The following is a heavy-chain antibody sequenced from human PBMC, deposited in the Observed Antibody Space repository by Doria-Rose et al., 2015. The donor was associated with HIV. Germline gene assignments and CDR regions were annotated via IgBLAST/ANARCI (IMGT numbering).Heavy chain of an antibody. Sequence: QVQLQESGQGLVRPSQTLSLTCTVSGDSISSGDSFWSWIRQPPGKGPEWIGYISSNGTTYYYPSLGGRLTISLDASKNQFSLNLNSVTAADTAVYYCARARNYGFPHFFDFWGQGTLVTVSS. CDR2: ISSNGTT. CDR3: ARARNYGFPHFFDF. V-gene: IGHV4-30-4*01. D-gene: IGHD3-10*01. CDR1: GDSISSGDSF. J-gene: IGHJ4*02.